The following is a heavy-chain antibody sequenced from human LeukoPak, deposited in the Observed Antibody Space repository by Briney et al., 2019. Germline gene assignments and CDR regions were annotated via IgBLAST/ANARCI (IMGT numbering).Heavy chain of an antibody. CDR2: INPNSGGT. D-gene: IGHD2-21*01. Sequence: GASVKVSCKASGYTSTGYYIHWVRQAPGQGLEWVGWINPNSGGTTYAQKFQGRVSMTTDTSITTAYLDLTNLRSDDTAVYYCARVPRVVVATYSHFDYWGQGTLVTVSS. V-gene: IGHV1-2*02. CDR3: ARVPRVVVATYSHFDY. J-gene: IGHJ4*02. CDR1: GYTSTGYY.